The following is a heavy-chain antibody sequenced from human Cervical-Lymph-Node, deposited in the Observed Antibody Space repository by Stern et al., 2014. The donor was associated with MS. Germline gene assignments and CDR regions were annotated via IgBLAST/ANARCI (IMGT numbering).Heavy chain of an antibody. V-gene: IGHV3-53*01. D-gene: IGHD2-21*01. CDR2: IKSGVYP. CDR1: GIAVSSNY. J-gene: IGHJ6*02. Sequence: EVQLVESGGGLIQPGGSLRLSCAASGIAVSSNYMSWVRQAPGKGLQWFSVIKSGVYPYYGDSVKGRSTISRDDSKNIVYLQMNSRRVEDTAVYYCAREDTRQNSMDVWGQGTTVTVPS. CDR3: AREDTRQNSMDV.